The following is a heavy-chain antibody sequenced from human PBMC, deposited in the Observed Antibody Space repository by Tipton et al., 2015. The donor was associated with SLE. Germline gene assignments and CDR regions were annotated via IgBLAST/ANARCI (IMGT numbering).Heavy chain of an antibody. J-gene: IGHJ4*02. CDR2: LSYSGST. CDR3: ATQGYYDSSFDY. CDR1: GVSISTYC. V-gene: IGHV4-59*08. Sequence: TLSLTCSVSGVSISTYCWSWIRQSPGKGLEWIGYLSYSGSTNYNPSLESRVTISVDTSKNQFSLKLSSVTAADTAVYYCATQGYYDSSFDYWGQGTLVTVSS. D-gene: IGHD3-16*01.